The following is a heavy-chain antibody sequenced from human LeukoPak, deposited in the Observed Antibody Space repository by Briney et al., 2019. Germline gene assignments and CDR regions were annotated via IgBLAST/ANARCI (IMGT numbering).Heavy chain of an antibody. CDR2: IYHSGST. CDR1: GYSISSGYY. Sequence: PSETLSLTCTVSGYSISSGYYWGWIRQPPGKGLEWIGSIYHSGSTYYNPSLKSRVTISVGTSKNQFSLKLSSVTAADTAVYYCARGQPGSDAFDIWGQGTMVTVSS. CDR3: ARGQPGSDAFDI. D-gene: IGHD1-14*01. V-gene: IGHV4-38-2*02. J-gene: IGHJ3*02.